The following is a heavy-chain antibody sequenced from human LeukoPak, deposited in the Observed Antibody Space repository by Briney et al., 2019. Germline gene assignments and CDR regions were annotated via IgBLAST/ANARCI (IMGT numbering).Heavy chain of an antibody. D-gene: IGHD2-8*01. Sequence: GGSLRLSCAASGFSFNSYAMTWVRQAPGKGLEWVSTISASGGSTYSADSVKGRFTISRDNSKNTLYLQMNSLRAEDTALYYCAKGEWTFDYWGQGTLVTVSS. V-gene: IGHV3-23*01. J-gene: IGHJ4*02. CDR1: GFSFNSYA. CDR2: ISASGGST. CDR3: AKGEWTFDY.